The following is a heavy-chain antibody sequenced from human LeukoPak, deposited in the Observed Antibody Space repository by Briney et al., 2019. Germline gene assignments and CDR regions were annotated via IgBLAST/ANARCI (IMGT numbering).Heavy chain of an antibody. D-gene: IGHD2-21*02. J-gene: IGHJ4*02. CDR2: ISIDGSTT. V-gene: IGHV3-74*01. Sequence: GGSLRLSCVGSGFTFSSYWMHWVRQGPGKGLEWVSRISIDGSTTTYADSVKGRFTISRDNSKNTLYLQMNSLRAEDTAVYYCARALPRYCGGDCYLYYFDYWGQGTLVTVSS. CDR3: ARALPRYCGGDCYLYYFDY. CDR1: GFTFSSYW.